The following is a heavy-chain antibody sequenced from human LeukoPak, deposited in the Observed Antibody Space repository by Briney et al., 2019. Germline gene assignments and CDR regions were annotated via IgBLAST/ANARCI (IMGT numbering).Heavy chain of an antibody. V-gene: IGHV3-48*02. CDR3: VRGEATAVIPGCDY. Sequence: PGGSLRLSCAASGFTFSDYSMNWVRQAPGKGLQWVSYISSGGSTIYYADSVKGRFTISGDNAKNSLYLQMNSLRDEDTAVFYCVRGEATAVIPGCDYWGQGILVTVSS. J-gene: IGHJ4*02. D-gene: IGHD2-2*01. CDR2: ISSGGSTI. CDR1: GFTFSDYS.